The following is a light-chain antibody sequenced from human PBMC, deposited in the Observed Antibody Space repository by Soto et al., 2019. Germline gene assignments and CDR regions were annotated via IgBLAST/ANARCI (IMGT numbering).Light chain of an antibody. CDR3: QQYNSYSRT. CDR1: QSISSW. V-gene: IGKV1-5*01. Sequence: DIQIAPSPSTLSASVGDRVTLTCWASQSISSWLAWYQQKPGKAPNLLIYDASSLESGVPSRFSGSGSGTEFTLTISSLQPDDFATYYCQQYNSYSRTFGQGTKVDIK. J-gene: IGKJ1*01. CDR2: DAS.